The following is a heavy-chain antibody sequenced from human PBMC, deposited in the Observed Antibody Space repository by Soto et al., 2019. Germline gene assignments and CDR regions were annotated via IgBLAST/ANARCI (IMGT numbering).Heavy chain of an antibody. J-gene: IGHJ4*02. V-gene: IGHV1-18*01. D-gene: IGHD6-19*01. Sequence: QVKLVQSGAEVKKPGASVKVSCKASGYTFTSYGISWVRQAPGQGLEWMGWISAYNGNTNYAQKLQGRVTMTTDTSTSTAYMELRSLRSDDTAVYYCARRDSSGPAEDYFDYWGQGTLVTVSS. CDR3: ARRDSSGPAEDYFDY. CDR1: GYTFTSYG. CDR2: ISAYNGNT.